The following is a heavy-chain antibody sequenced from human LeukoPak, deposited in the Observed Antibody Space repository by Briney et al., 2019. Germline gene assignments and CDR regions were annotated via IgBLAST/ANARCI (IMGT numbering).Heavy chain of an antibody. CDR3: AREVKSTSCYEVRD. V-gene: IGHV5-10-1*01. CDR2: IDPSDSYT. J-gene: IGHJ4*02. D-gene: IGHD2-2*01. Sequence: GESLKISCKGSGYSFTSYWISWVRQMPGKGLEWMGRIDPSDSYTNYSPSFQGHVTISADESISTAYLQWSSLKASDTAMYYCAREVKSTSCYEVRDWGQGTLVTVSS. CDR1: GYSFTSYW.